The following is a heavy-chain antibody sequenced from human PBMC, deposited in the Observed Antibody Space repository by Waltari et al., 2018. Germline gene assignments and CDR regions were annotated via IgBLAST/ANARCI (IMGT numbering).Heavy chain of an antibody. CDR1: GFPFGSYS. CDR3: ARGEYSLTY. D-gene: IGHD6-6*01. J-gene: IGHJ4*02. V-gene: IGHV3-48*04. CDR2: IRSSSDTI. Sequence: EVQLVESGGGLVQPGGSLSLSCAASGFPFGSYSMNWVRQAPGKGLEWISYIRSSSDTIYYADSVKGRFTISRDNAKNSLYLQMNSPRVEDTAVYYCARGEYSLTYWGQGTLVTVPS.